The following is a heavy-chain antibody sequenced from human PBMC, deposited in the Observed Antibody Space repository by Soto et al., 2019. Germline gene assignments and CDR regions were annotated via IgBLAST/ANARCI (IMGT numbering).Heavy chain of an antibody. J-gene: IGHJ5*02. CDR3: ARGPLTIFGVVIDNWFDP. V-gene: IGHV3-21*01. CDR2: ISSSSSYI. Sequence: GGSLRLSCAASGFTFSSYSMNWVRQAPGKGLEWVSSISSSSSYIYYADSVKGRFTISRDNAKNSLYLQMNSLRAEDTAVYYCARGPLTIFGVVIDNWFDPWGQGTLVTVSS. D-gene: IGHD3-3*01. CDR1: GFTFSSYS.